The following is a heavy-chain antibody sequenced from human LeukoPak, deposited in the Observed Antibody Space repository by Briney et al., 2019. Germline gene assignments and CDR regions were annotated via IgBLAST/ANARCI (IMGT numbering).Heavy chain of an antibody. CDR1: GDSINTGGYY. CDR2: IYYSGST. Sequence: PSETLPLTCFVSGDSINTGGYYWSWIRQHPGKGLEWIGYIYYSGSTFYNPSLKSRVTISIDTSKNHFSLKMSSVTAADTAVYYCARSLDIGHYYYYMDVWGEGTTVTVSS. J-gene: IGHJ6*03. V-gene: IGHV4-31*03. D-gene: IGHD3-9*01. CDR3: ARSLDIGHYYYYMDV.